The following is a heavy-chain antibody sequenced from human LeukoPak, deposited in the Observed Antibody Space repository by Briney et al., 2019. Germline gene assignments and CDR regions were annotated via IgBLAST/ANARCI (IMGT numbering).Heavy chain of an antibody. J-gene: IGHJ4*03. CDR3: ARDWIEYCGGDCYFDY. CDR1: GFTFSSYS. V-gene: IGHV3-48*02. Sequence: GGSPRLSCAASGFTFSSYSMNWVRQAPGKGLEWVSYISSSSSTIYYADSVKGRFTISRDNAKNSLYLQMNSLRDEDTAVYYCARDWIEYCGGDCYFDYWGQGTLVTVSS. D-gene: IGHD2-21*02. CDR2: ISSSSSTI.